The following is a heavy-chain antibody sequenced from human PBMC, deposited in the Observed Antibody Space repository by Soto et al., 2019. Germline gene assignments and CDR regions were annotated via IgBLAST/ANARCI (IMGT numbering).Heavy chain of an antibody. CDR3: AGQSRPGYYYDSSGYYYSIGY. V-gene: IGHV4-59*01. CDR1: GGSISSYY. Sequence: SETLSLTCTVSGGSISSYYWSWIRQPPGKGLEWIGYIYYSGSTNYNPSLKSRVTISVDTSKNQFSLKLSSVTAADTAVYYCAGQSRPGYYYDSSGYYYSIGYWGQGTLVTVSS. D-gene: IGHD3-22*01. CDR2: IYYSGST. J-gene: IGHJ4*02.